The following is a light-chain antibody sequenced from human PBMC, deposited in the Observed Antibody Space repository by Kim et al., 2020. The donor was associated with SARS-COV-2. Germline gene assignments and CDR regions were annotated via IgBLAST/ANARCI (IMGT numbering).Light chain of an antibody. CDR2: GKN. J-gene: IGLJ2*01. Sequence: LGQTVRITCQGDSLRSYYASWYQQKPGQAPVLVIYGKNNRPSGIPDRFSGSSSGNTASLTITGAQAEDEADYYCNSRDSSGNHPVFGGGTKLTVL. CDR3: NSRDSSGNHPV. CDR1: SLRSYY. V-gene: IGLV3-19*01.